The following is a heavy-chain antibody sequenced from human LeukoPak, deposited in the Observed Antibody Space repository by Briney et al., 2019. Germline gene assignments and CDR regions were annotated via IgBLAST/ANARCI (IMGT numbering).Heavy chain of an antibody. CDR1: GSTFSSYA. CDR3: AKGSYYDSSGSFYFDY. D-gene: IGHD3-22*01. J-gene: IGHJ4*02. V-gene: IGHV3-23*01. Sequence: GGSLRLSCAASGSTFSSYAMGWVRQAPGKGLEWVSGIGGSGYNAYYADFVKGRFTISRDNSKNTLYVQVNSLGTEDTAAYYCAKGSYYDSSGSFYFDYWGQGTLVTVSS. CDR2: IGGSGYNA.